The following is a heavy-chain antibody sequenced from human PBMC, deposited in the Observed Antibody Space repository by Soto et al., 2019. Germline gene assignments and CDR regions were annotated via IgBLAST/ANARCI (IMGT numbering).Heavy chain of an antibody. J-gene: IGHJ5*02. CDR2: ISAYNGNT. CDR1: GYTFTSYG. D-gene: IGHD6-19*01. V-gene: IGHV1-18*04. Sequence: ASVKVSCKASGYTFTSYGISWVRQAPGQGLEWMGWISAYNGNTNYAQKIQGRVTMTTDTSTSTGYMELRSLRSDYTAVYYCATVLYISGWYGPAWFDPWGQGTRATFS. CDR3: ATVLYISGWYGPAWFDP.